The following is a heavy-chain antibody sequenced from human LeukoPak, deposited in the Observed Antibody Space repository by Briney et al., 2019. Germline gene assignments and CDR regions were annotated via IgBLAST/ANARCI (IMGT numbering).Heavy chain of an antibody. D-gene: IGHD3-22*01. CDR2: IKEDGREK. Sequence: PGGSLRLSCAASGFTFSSFWMSWIRQAPGKGLEWVTNIKEDGREKYYVDSVKGRFTISRDNAKNSLYLQMNNLKAEDTAVYYCARVPTYYYDSSGPDYWGQGTLVTVSS. CDR3: ARVPTYYYDSSGPDY. V-gene: IGHV3-7*01. CDR1: GFTFSSFW. J-gene: IGHJ4*02.